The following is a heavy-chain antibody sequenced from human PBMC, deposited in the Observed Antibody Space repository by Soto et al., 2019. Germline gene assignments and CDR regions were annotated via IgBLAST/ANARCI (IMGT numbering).Heavy chain of an antibody. J-gene: IGHJ4*02. CDR2: IYSGGST. Sequence: EQLVASGGGLVQPGGSLRLSCAASGFTVSSNYMSWVRQAPWKGLEWVSVIYSGGSTYYADSVKGRFTISRHNSKNTLYSQMNSLRAEDTGVYYCARVIPNDYGGNWGQGTLVTVSS. D-gene: IGHD4-17*01. CDR3: ARVIPNDYGGN. V-gene: IGHV3-53*04. CDR1: GFTVSSNY.